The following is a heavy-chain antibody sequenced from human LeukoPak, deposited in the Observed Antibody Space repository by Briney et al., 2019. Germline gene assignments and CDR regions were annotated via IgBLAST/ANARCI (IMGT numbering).Heavy chain of an antibody. V-gene: IGHV3-9*01. D-gene: IGHD6-13*01. CDR2: ISWNSGSI. Sequence: HPGRSLRLSCAASGFTFYDYAMHWVRQAPGKGLEWVSGISWNSGSIVYADSVKGRFTISRDNAKNSLYLQMNSLRAEDTAVYYCARDRRVRHSSSWYALGKYAFDIWGQGTMVTVSS. J-gene: IGHJ3*02. CDR1: GFTFYDYA. CDR3: ARDRRVRHSSSWYALGKYAFDI.